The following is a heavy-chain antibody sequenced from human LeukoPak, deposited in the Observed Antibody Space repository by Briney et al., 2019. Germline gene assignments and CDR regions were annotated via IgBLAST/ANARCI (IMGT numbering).Heavy chain of an antibody. Sequence: PSETLSLTCAVYGGSFSGYYWSWIRQPPGKGLEWLGEINHSGSTNYNPSLKSRVTISVDTSKNQFSLKLSSVTAADTAVYYCARGLDRSGGSCYLNWFDPWGQGTLVTVSS. CDR1: GGSFSGYY. D-gene: IGHD2-15*01. CDR3: ARGLDRSGGSCYLNWFDP. V-gene: IGHV4-34*01. CDR2: INHSGST. J-gene: IGHJ5*02.